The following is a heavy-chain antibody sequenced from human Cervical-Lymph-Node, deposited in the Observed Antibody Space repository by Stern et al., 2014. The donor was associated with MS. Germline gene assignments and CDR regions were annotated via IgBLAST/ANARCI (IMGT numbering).Heavy chain of an antibody. J-gene: IGHJ4*02. CDR3: ARDQTLYSSGWYGDFDY. D-gene: IGHD6-19*01. Sequence: VQLLESGGGVVQPGTSLRLSCAASGVTFSTYAVHWVRQAPGKGLDWVAVISYDGSNKYYADSVKGRFTISRDNSKNTLDLQMNSLRAEDTAVYYCARDQTLYSSGWYGDFDYWGQGTLVTVSS. CDR2: ISYDGSNK. V-gene: IGHV3-30-3*01. CDR1: GVTFSTYA.